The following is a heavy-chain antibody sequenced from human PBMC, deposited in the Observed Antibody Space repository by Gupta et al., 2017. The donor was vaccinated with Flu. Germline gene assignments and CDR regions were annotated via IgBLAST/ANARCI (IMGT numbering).Heavy chain of an antibody. Sequence: VRQARGKGMEWVAGISYEGRRREYVDSVPGGCSIARDNSKNTLSLQMDSLRPADKDTYFCDRAHIPAVVDAPTIGPRWLDPWGQGTLVTVSS. CDR2: ISYEGRRR. J-gene: IGHJ5*02. CDR3: DRAHIPAVVDAPTIGPRWLDP. D-gene: IGHD4-17*01. V-gene: IGHV3-30*03.